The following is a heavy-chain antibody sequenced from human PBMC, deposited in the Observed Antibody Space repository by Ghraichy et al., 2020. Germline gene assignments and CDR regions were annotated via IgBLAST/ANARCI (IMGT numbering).Heavy chain of an antibody. J-gene: IGHJ4*02. D-gene: IGHD1-14*01. Sequence: GGSLRLSCAASGFTFTPSWMTWVRQAPGKGLEWVAYINQDEGQVYYVDSVKGRFTIARDNAKNSVYLQMNSLRAEDTAVYYCARDPENAALHYWCQGTRVTVSS. CDR1: GFTFTPSW. CDR3: ARDPENAALHY. V-gene: IGHV3-7*03. CDR2: INQDEGQV.